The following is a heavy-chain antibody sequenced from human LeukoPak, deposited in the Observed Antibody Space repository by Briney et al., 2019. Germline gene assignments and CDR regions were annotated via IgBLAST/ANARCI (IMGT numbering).Heavy chain of an antibody. J-gene: IGHJ3*02. Sequence: SETLSLTCTVSGGSISSGSYYWSWIRQPAGKGLEWIGRIYTSGSTNYNPSLKSRVTISVDTSKNQFSLKLSSVTAADTAVYYCARAASSSGRDAFDIWGQGTMVTVSS. V-gene: IGHV4-61*02. D-gene: IGHD3-22*01. CDR3: ARAASSSGRDAFDI. CDR2: IYTSGST. CDR1: GGSISSGSYY.